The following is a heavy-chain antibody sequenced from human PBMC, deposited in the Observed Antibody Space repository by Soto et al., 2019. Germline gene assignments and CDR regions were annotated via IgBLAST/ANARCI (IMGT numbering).Heavy chain of an antibody. CDR1: GGSISSGGYS. D-gene: IGHD3-22*01. J-gene: IGHJ4*02. CDR3: ARAHYYDSSGYPAPFDY. V-gene: IGHV4-30-2*01. CDR2: IYHSGST. Sequence: SETLSLTCAVSGGSISSGGYSWSWIRQPPGKGLEWIGYIYHSGSTYYNPSLKSRVTISVDRSKNQFSLKLSSVTAADTAVYYCARAHYYDSSGYPAPFDYWGQGTLVTVYS.